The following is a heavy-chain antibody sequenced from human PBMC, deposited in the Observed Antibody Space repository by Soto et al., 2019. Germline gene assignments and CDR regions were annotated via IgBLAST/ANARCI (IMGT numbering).Heavy chain of an antibody. V-gene: IGHV3-48*03. CDR3: ARDSYYYDSSGYSLTYGMDV. D-gene: IGHD3-22*01. CDR2: ISSSVSTI. Sequence: PGGSLRLSCAASGFTFSSYEMNWVRQAPGKGLEWVSYISSSVSTIYYADSVKGRFTISRDNAKNSLYLQMNSLRAEDTAVYYCARDSYYYDSSGYSLTYGMDVWGQGTTGTVT. CDR1: GFTFSSYE. J-gene: IGHJ6*02.